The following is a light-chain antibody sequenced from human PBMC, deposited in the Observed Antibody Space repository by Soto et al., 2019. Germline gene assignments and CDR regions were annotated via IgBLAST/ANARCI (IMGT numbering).Light chain of an antibody. Sequence: EIVLTQSPGTLSLSPGERATLSCRASQSVSSSYLAWYPQKPGQAPRLLINGASSRATGIPDRFSGSGSGTVFTLTISRLEPEDFAVYYCQQYGSSPYTFGQGTKLEIK. CDR3: QQYGSSPYT. J-gene: IGKJ2*01. CDR2: GAS. V-gene: IGKV3-20*01. CDR1: QSVSSSY.